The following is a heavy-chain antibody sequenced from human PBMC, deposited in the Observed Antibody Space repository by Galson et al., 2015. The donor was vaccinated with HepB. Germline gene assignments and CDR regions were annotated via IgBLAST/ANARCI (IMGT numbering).Heavy chain of an antibody. D-gene: IGHD3-16*01. Sequence: SVKVSCKASGYTFTSYYMHWARQAPGQGLERMGIINPSGGSTSYAQKFQGRVTMTRDTSTSTVYMELSSLRSEDTAVYYCARVSGERPPGTAEYFQHWGQGTLVTVSS. V-gene: IGHV1-46*01. CDR3: ARVSGERPPGTAEYFQH. CDR2: INPSGGST. J-gene: IGHJ1*01. CDR1: GYTFTSYY.